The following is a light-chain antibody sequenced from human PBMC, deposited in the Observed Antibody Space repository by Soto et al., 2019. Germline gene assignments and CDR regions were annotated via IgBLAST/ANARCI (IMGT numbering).Light chain of an antibody. Sequence: EILLTQSPATVALSPGERATLSCRASQSVSSKLAWYQQKPGQAPRLLIYDASNRATGIPARFSGSGSGTDFTLTISSLEPEDFAVYYCQQRSSWPITFGQGTRLEIK. V-gene: IGKV3-11*01. CDR1: QSVSSK. CDR3: QQRSSWPIT. J-gene: IGKJ5*01. CDR2: DAS.